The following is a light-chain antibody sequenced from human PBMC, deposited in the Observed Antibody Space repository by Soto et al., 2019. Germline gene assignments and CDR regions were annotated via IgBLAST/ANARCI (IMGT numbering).Light chain of an antibody. CDR2: GAS. CDR1: QSVSSSY. J-gene: IGKJ4*01. V-gene: IGKV3-20*01. CDR3: QPYRSSPRLT. Sequence: EIVLTQSPGTLSLSPGERATLSCRASQSVSSSYLAWYQQKPGQAPRLLIYGASSRATGIPDRFSGSGSGTDFTLTISRLETEAFAVYYYQPYRSSPRLTFGGGTTVAIK.